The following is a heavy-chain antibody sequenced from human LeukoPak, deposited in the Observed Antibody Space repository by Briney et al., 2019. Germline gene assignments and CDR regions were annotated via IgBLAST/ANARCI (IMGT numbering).Heavy chain of an antibody. Sequence: GASVKVSYKASGGTFISYAISWVRQAPGQGREWMGGIIPIFCTANYAHKSQGRVTITADKSTSTAYMELSSLRSEDTAVYYCARVPYSSVWYFDYWGQGTLVTVSS. CDR1: GGTFISYA. D-gene: IGHD6-19*01. V-gene: IGHV1-69*06. J-gene: IGHJ4*02. CDR2: IIPIFCTA. CDR3: ARVPYSSVWYFDY.